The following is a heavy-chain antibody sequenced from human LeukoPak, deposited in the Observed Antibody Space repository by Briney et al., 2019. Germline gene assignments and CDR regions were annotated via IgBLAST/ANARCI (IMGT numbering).Heavy chain of an antibody. CDR2: IYSGGST. J-gene: IGHJ4*02. D-gene: IGHD6-13*01. Sequence: GGSLRLSCAASGFTFSSYAMSWVRQAPGKGLEWVSVIYSGGSTYYADSVKSRFTISRDNSKNTLYLQMNSLRAEDTAVYYCASSGSSWYSYEFWGQGTLVTVSS. CDR3: ASSGSSWYSYEF. CDR1: GFTFSSYA. V-gene: IGHV3-23*03.